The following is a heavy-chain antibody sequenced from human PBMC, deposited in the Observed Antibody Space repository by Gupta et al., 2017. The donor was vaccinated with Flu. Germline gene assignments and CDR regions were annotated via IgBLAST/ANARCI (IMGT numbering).Heavy chain of an antibody. V-gene: IGHV3-33*01. CDR3: ARDYTTSWTPGV. D-gene: IGHD2-2*01. Sequence: QVQLVESGGGVAQPGGSLRPSCAASGFTFSNYGLHWVRQAPGKGLEWVAAIWFDGSDKNCADSVKGRFTISRDNSMNTLSLQMNSLRPEDTAVYYCARDYTTSWTPGVWGQGTLVTVSS. J-gene: IGHJ4*02. CDR1: GFTFSNYG. CDR2: IWFDGSDK.